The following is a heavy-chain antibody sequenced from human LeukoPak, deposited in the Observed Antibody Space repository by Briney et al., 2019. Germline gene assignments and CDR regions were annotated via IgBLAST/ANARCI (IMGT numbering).Heavy chain of an antibody. Sequence: ASVKASCKASGYTFTGYYMHWVRQAPGQGLEWMGWINPNSGGTNYAQKFQGRVTMTRDTSISTAYMELSRLRSDDTAVYYCAREITGTSFAFDIWGQGTMVTVSS. V-gene: IGHV1-2*02. J-gene: IGHJ3*02. D-gene: IGHD1-7*01. CDR2: INPNSGGT. CDR3: AREITGTSFAFDI. CDR1: GYTFTGYY.